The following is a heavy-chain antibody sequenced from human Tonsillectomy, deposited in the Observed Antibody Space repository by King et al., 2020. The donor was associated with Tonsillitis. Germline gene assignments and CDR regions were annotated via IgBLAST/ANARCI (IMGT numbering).Heavy chain of an antibody. CDR2: ISSSGSTI. J-gene: IGHJ6*03. V-gene: IGHV3-48*03. CDR1: GFTFSRYE. Sequence: VQLVESGGGLVQPGGSLRLSCAASGFTFSRYEMNWVRQAPGKGLEWVSYISSSGSTIYYADSVKGRFTNSRDNAKNSLYLQRNSLRAEDTAVYYCARDGVVVPAAIDYYYYMDVWGKGTTVTVSS. CDR3: ARDGVVVPAAIDYYYYMDV. D-gene: IGHD2-2*01.